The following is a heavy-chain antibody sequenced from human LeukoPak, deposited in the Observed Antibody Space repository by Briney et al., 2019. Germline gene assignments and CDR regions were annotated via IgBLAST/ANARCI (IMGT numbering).Heavy chain of an antibody. CDR1: GFTFSSYA. Sequence: GGPLRLSCAASGFTFSSYAMSWVRQAPGKGLEWVSAISGSGGSTYYADSVKGRFTISRDNSKNTLYLQMNSLRAEDTAVYYCAKDLGYGDYVSLDYWGQGTLVTVSS. D-gene: IGHD4-17*01. CDR2: ISGSGGST. CDR3: AKDLGYGDYVSLDY. V-gene: IGHV3-23*01. J-gene: IGHJ4*02.